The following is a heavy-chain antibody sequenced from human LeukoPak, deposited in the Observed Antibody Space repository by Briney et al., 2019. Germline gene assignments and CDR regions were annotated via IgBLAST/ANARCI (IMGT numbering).Heavy chain of an antibody. CDR1: GDTVSSKRAA. Sequence: SQTLSLTCAISGDTVSSKRAAWNWIRQSPLRGLEWLGRTFYRSKSNNDYAVSVKGRITIKPDTSKNQFSLQLNSVTPEDTAVYYCANLRTGTSDVFDIWGQGTMVTVSS. CDR3: ANLRTGTSDVFDI. V-gene: IGHV6-1*01. D-gene: IGHD2-8*02. J-gene: IGHJ3*02. CDR2: TFYRSKSNN.